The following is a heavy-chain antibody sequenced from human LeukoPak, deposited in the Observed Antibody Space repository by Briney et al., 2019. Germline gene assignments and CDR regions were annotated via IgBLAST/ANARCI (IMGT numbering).Heavy chain of an antibody. D-gene: IGHD2-2*01. CDR3: AKGPGYCSSTSCPRGYYYYYYMDV. CDR2: IYSRGGT. V-gene: IGHV3-53*01. Sequence: GGSLRLSCAASGFTVSSNFMSWVRQAPGKGLECVSVIYSRGGTYYADSVKGRFTISRDNSKNTLYLQMNSLRAEDTAVYYCAKGPGYCSSTSCPRGYYYYYYMDVWGKGTTVTVSS. J-gene: IGHJ6*03. CDR1: GFTVSSNF.